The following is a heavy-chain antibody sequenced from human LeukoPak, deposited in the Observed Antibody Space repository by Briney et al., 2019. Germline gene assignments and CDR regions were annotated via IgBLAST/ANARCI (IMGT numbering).Heavy chain of an antibody. J-gene: IGHJ5*02. CDR1: GFTVNSNY. Sequence: GGSLRLSCGASGFTVNSNYMSWVRQAPGKGLEWVAFIYSGGSTYYADSARGRFTISRHNSNNTLYLQMSSLRPEDTAVYYCARDLRSCSGSNCYEYKWFDPWGQGTLVTVSS. D-gene: IGHD2-15*01. V-gene: IGHV3-53*04. CDR3: ARDLRSCSGSNCYEYKWFDP. CDR2: IYSGGST.